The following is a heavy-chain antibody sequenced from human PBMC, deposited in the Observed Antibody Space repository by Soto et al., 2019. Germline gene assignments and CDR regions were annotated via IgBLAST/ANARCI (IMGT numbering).Heavy chain of an antibody. D-gene: IGHD3-10*01. CDR2: ISYDGSNK. CDR3: AKDLSRSPVWCGELLMTYYYYGMDV. V-gene: IGHV3-30*18. CDR1: GFTFSSYG. Sequence: QVQLVESGGGVVQPGRSLRLSCAASGFTFSSYGMHWVRQAPGKGLEWVAVISYDGSNKYYADSVKGRFTISRNNSKNTLYLQMNSLRADDTAVYYCAKDLSRSPVWCGELLMTYYYYGMDVWGQGTTVTVSS. J-gene: IGHJ6*02.